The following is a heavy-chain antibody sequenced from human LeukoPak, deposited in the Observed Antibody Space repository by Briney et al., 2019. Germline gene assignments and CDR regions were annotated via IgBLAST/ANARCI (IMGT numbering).Heavy chain of an antibody. CDR3: ARNLDLFGYSSGLDY. J-gene: IGHJ4*02. Sequence: PGGSLRLSCAASGFTFSSYGMHWVRQAPGKGLEWVAVISYDGSNKYYADSVKGRFTISRDNSKNTLYLQMNSLRAEDTAVYYCARNLDLFGYSSGLDYWGQGTLVTVSS. V-gene: IGHV3-30*03. CDR2: ISYDGSNK. CDR1: GFTFSSYG. D-gene: IGHD6-25*01.